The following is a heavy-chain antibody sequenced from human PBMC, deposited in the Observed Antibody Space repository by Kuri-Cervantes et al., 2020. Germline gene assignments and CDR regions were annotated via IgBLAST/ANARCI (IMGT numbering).Heavy chain of an antibody. J-gene: IGHJ4*02. D-gene: IGHD2-21*02. Sequence: GGSLRLSCAASGFTFDDYAMHWVRQAPGKGLEWVSLISWDGGSTYYADSVKGRFTISRDKSKNTLYLQMNSLRAEDTAVYYCAKGEVVTAIPMFFDYWGQGTLVTVSS. CDR1: GFTFDDYA. CDR3: AKGEVVTAIPMFFDY. CDR2: ISWDGGST. V-gene: IGHV3-43D*04.